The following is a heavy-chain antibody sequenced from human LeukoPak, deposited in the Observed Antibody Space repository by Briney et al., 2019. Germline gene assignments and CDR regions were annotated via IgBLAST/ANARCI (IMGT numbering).Heavy chain of an antibody. V-gene: IGHV4-4*07. CDR1: GGSFSGYY. Sequence: SETLSLTCAVYGGSFSGYYWCWVRQPAGKGMGWIGRIYISGSTNYNPSLKSRVTMSVDTSKNQFSLKLSSVTAADTAVYYCARDKPGIRFGESAFDIWGQGTMVTVSS. J-gene: IGHJ3*02. D-gene: IGHD3-10*01. CDR3: ARDKPGIRFGESAFDI. CDR2: IYISGST.